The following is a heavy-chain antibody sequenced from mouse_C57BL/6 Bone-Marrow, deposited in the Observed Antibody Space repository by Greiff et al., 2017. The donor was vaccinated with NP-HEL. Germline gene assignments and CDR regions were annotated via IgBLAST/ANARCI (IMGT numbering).Heavy chain of an antibody. D-gene: IGHD1-1*01. J-gene: IGHJ3*01. V-gene: IGHV1-63*01. CDR1: GYTFTNYW. CDR3: EMWGYGEAWFAY. CDR2: IYPGGGYT. Sequence: QVQLQQSGAELVRPGTSVKMSCKASGYTFTNYWIGWAKQRPGHGLEWIGDIYPGGGYTNYNEKFKGKATLTADKSSSTAYLQFRSLTSEDSAIFYCEMWGYGEAWFAYWGQGTLVTVSA.